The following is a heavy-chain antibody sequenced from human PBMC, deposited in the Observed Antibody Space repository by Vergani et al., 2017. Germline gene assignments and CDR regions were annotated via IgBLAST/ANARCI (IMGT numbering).Heavy chain of an antibody. Sequence: QITLKESGPTLVKPTQTLTLPCTFSGFSLSTSGVGVGWIRQPPGKALEWLALIYWNDDKRYSPSLKSRLTITKDTSKKQVVLTMTNKDPVDKATYYCARQQWTSFDYWGQGTLVTVSS. J-gene: IGHJ4*02. CDR1: GFSLSTSGVG. D-gene: IGHD6-19*01. CDR3: ARQQWTSFDY. V-gene: IGHV2-5*01. CDR2: IYWNDDK.